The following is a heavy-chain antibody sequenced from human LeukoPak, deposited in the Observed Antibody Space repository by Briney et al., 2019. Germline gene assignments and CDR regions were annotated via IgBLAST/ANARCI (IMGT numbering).Heavy chain of an antibody. Sequence: GGSLRLSCAPSGFPFSNALMLGLRQAPGGGGVWLGRIKSKTDGGTTDYAAPVKDRFAISRDDSKNTLYLQMNSLKTEDTAVYYCSTFSNTPVVRGQNWGQGTLVTVSS. D-gene: IGHD5-18*01. J-gene: IGHJ4*02. CDR1: GFPFSNAL. CDR2: IKSKTDGGTT. V-gene: IGHV3-15*01. CDR3: STFSNTPVVRGQN.